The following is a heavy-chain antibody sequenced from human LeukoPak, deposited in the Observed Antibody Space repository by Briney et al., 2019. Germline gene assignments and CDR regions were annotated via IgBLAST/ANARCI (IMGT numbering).Heavy chain of an antibody. D-gene: IGHD3-10*01. CDR2: INHSGST. CDR1: VAPFRGYN. J-gene: IGHJ6*03. Sequence: SETLSLTCAVYVAPFRGYNWSWIRKPPGKGLEGIGAINHSGSTNYNSSLKSRVTISVDTSKNQFSLKLSSVTAADTAVYYCARGYYGSGSHCCHMDVWGKGTTITVS. V-gene: IGHV4-34*01. CDR3: ARGYYGSGSHCCHMDV.